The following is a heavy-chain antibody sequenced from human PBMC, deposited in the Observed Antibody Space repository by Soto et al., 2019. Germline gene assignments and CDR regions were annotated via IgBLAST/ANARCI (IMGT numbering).Heavy chain of an antibody. J-gene: IGHJ6*02. CDR3: ARDGFAGFSEIPPKKIVATLPPYYYYGMDV. V-gene: IGHV1-2*04. CDR1: GYTFTNYG. D-gene: IGHD5-12*01. Sequence: GASVKVSCKASGYTFTNYGFSWVRQAPGQGLEWMGWINPNSGGTNYAQKFQGWVTMTRDTSISTAYMELSRLRSDDTAVYYCARDGFAGFSEIPPKKIVATLPPYYYYGMDVWGQGTTVTVSS. CDR2: INPNSGGT.